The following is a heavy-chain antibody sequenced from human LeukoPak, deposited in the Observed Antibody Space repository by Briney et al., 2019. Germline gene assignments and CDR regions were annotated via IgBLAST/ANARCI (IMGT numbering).Heavy chain of an antibody. CDR2: INPNSGGT. D-gene: IGHD6-6*01. CDR3: ARGTQAGSSPDYYYYMDV. Sequence: ASVKVSCKASGYTFTGYYMHWVRQAPGQGLEWMGWINPNSGGTNYAQKFQGRVTMTRDTSISTAYMELSRLRSDDTAVYYCARGTQAGSSPDYYYYMDVWGKGATVTVSS. J-gene: IGHJ6*03. CDR1: GYTFTGYY. V-gene: IGHV1-2*02.